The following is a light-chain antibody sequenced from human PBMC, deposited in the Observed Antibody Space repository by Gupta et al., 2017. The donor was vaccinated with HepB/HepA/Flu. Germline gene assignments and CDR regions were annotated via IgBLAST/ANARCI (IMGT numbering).Light chain of an antibody. CDR3: AAWDDSLNGQWV. V-gene: IGLV1-44*01. J-gene: IGLJ3*02. CDR2: SNN. CDR1: SSNIGSKT. Sequence: QPVLTHPPSASGTPATRVTISCSGSSSNIGSKTVNWYQQLPGTAPKLLIYSNNRRPSGVPDRFSGSKSGTSASLAIIWLQSEDEADYYCAAWDDSLNGQWVFGGGTKLTVL.